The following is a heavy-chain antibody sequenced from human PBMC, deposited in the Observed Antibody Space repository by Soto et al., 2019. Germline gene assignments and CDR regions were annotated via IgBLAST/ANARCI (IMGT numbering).Heavy chain of an antibody. V-gene: IGHV1-2*02. CDR1: GYTFTGYY. CDR2: INPNSGST. D-gene: IGHD6-19*01. Sequence: ASVKVSCKASGYTFTGYYMHWVRQAPGQGLEWMGWINPNSGSTNYAQKLQGRVTMTTDTSTSTAYMELRSLRSDDTAVYYCARDPGSGWYIRFDPWGQGTLVTVSS. J-gene: IGHJ5*02. CDR3: ARDPGSGWYIRFDP.